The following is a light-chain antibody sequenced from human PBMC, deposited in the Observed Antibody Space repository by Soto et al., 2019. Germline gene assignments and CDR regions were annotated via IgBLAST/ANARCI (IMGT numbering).Light chain of an antibody. J-gene: IGLJ1*01. V-gene: IGLV2-14*03. CDR1: SSDVGGYNY. CDR2: DVS. Sequence: LTQPASVSGSPGQAITISCTGTSSDVGGYNYVSWYQQHPGKAPKLMIYDVSNRPSGISNRFSGSKSGNTASLTISGLQAEDEADYYCSSYTSSSSPYVFGTGTKVTVL. CDR3: SSYTSSSSPYV.